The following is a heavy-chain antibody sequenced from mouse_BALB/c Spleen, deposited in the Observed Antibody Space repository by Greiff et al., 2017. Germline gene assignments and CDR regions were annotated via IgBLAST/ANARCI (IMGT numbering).Heavy chain of an antibody. D-gene: IGHD1-1*01. Sequence: EVKLEESGPGLVKPSQSLSLTCSVTGYSITSGYYWNWIRQFPGNKLEWMGYISYDGSNNYNPSLKNRISITRDTSKNQFFLKLNSVTTEDTATYYCASRRVVAADWYFDVWGAGTTVTVSS. CDR3: ASRRVVAADWYFDV. CDR2: ISYDGSN. V-gene: IGHV3-6*02. CDR1: GYSITSGYY. J-gene: IGHJ1*01.